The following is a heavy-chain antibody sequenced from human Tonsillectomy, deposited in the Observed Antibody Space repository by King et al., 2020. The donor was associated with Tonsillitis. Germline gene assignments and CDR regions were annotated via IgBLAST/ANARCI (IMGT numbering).Heavy chain of an antibody. D-gene: IGHD6-13*01. V-gene: IGHV3-15*01. CDR1: GFTFSDAW. Sequence: VQLVESGGGLVKPGGSLRLSCAASGFTFSDAWKSWVRQAPGKGLEWVGRIKSKTDGETTDYIAPVRGRFAVSRDDARNSLYLQMNSLQTEDTAVYYCTTTRRVTAAGTGGDFDNWGQGTQVTVSS. CDR3: TTTRRVTAAGTGGDFDN. CDR2: IKSKTDGETT. J-gene: IGHJ4*02.